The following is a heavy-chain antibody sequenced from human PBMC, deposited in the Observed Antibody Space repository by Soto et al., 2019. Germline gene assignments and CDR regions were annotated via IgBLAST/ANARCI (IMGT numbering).Heavy chain of an antibody. J-gene: IGHJ5*02. CDR3: VHRAFLSTSHNWFDP. V-gene: IGHV2-5*02. CDR2: IYWDDDK. CDR1: GISLSTVGVG. Sequence: QITLKESGPTLVKSTQTLTLTCNVSGISLSTVGVGVGWIRQPPGKALEWLALIYWDDDKRYTPSLKSRLTIAKDTSNNQVVLTMTNMDPVDTGTYYCVHRAFLSTSHNWFDPWGQVTLVTVSS. D-gene: IGHD2-2*01.